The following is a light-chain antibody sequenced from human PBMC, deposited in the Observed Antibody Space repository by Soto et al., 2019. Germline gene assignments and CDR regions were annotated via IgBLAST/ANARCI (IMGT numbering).Light chain of an antibody. CDR1: QGISRW. V-gene: IGKV1-12*01. Sequence: DIQMTQPPSFVSASVGDRVTITCRASQGISRWLAWYHHRPGKAPELLIYGASSSQSGDPSRFSCSRSGTDFTLTISSLQPEDFETYYCQHANSFPLTGGQGTRLEIK. CDR2: GAS. CDR3: QHANSFPLT. J-gene: IGKJ5*01.